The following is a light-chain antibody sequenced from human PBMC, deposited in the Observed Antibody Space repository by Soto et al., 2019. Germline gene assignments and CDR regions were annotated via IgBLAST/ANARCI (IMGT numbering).Light chain of an antibody. CDR2: KAS. CDR3: KHYNICPFS. CDR1: QSISSW. V-gene: IGKV1-5*03. J-gene: IGKJ4*01. Sequence: DIQMTQSPSTLSASVGDRVTITCRASQSISSWLAWYQQKPGKAPKLLIYKASSLESGVPSRFSDSGSGKDFIFTISSLQLDDFATYYCKHYNICPFSFGGGTKGDIK.